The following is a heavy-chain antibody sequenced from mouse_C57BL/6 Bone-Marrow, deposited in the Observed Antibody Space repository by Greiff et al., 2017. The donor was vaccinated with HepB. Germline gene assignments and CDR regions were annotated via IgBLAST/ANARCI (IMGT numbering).Heavy chain of an antibody. Sequence: EVKLMESGGGLVKPGGSLKLSCAASGFTFSIYAMSWVRQTPEKRLEWVATISDGGSYTYYPDNVKGRFTISRDNAKNNLYLQMSHLKSEDTAMYYCAREGAFDYWGQGTTLTVSS. CDR3: AREGAFDY. V-gene: IGHV5-4*01. J-gene: IGHJ2*01. CDR1: GFTFSIYA. CDR2: ISDGGSYT.